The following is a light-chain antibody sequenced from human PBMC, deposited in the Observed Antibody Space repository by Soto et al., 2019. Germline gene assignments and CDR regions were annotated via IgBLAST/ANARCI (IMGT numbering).Light chain of an antibody. CDR1: RSIASY. V-gene: IGKV1-39*01. Sequence: DIQVTQSPSSLSASVGDRVTITCRASRSIASYLNWYHQKPGKAPRLLIYSASSLQSGVPSRFSGSGSGTDFTLTISSLQPEDFATYYCQQNYSPPPITFGQGTRLEIK. CDR2: SAS. CDR3: QQNYSPPPIT. J-gene: IGKJ5*01.